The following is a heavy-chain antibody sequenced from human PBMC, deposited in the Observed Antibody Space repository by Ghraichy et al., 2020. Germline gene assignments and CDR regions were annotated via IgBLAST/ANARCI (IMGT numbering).Heavy chain of an antibody. CDR3: ARRHLAITFGGVIDVFDY. D-gene: IGHD3-16*02. CDR2: IYYSGST. CDR1: GGSISSSSYY. Sequence: LSLTCTVSGGSISSSSYYWGWIRQPPGKGLEWIGSIYYSGSTYYNPSLKSRVTISVDTSKNQFSLKLSSVTAADTAVYYCARRHLAITFGGVIDVFDYWGQGTLVTVSS. V-gene: IGHV4-39*07. J-gene: IGHJ4*02.